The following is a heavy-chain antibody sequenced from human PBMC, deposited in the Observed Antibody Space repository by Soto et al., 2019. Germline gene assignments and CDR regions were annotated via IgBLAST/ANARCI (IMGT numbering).Heavy chain of an antibody. J-gene: IGHJ6*02. Sequence: EASVKVSCKASGGTFSSYAISWVRQAPGQGLEWMGGIIPIFGTANYAQKFQGRVTITADESTSTAYMELSSLRSEDTAVYYCAREHDPGYYYYGMDVWGQGTTVTVSS. CDR3: AREHDPGYYYYGMDV. V-gene: IGHV1-69*13. D-gene: IGHD1-1*01. CDR2: IIPIFGTA. CDR1: GGTFSSYA.